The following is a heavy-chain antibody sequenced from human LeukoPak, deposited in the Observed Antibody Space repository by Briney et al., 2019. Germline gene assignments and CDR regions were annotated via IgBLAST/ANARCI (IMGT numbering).Heavy chain of an antibody. CDR3: ARHRLFDTTGYYYDFDY. CDR1: GYPISNGYY. D-gene: IGHD3-22*01. Sequence: PSETLSLTCAVSGYPISNGYYWGWLRQPPGKGQEWFGSIYYSGNTYDNPSLKGRVTISLDTSKNTLSLRLSSVTASDTAVYYCARHRLFDTTGYYYDFDYWGQGTLVTVSS. V-gene: IGHV4-38-2*01. CDR2: IYYSGNT. J-gene: IGHJ4*02.